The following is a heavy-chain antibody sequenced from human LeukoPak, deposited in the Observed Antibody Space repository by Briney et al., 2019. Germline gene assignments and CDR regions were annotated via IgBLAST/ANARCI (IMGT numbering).Heavy chain of an antibody. Sequence: GGSLRLSCAASGFTFSNYAMSWVRRAPGKGLEWVSGLSGSGGSTYYADSVKGRFTISRDNFKNTLYLQMNNLRAEDTAVYYCAKGGGGDFPFDYWGQGTLVTVSS. D-gene: IGHD2-21*02. J-gene: IGHJ4*02. CDR2: LSGSGGST. V-gene: IGHV3-23*01. CDR3: AKGGGGDFPFDY. CDR1: GFTFSNYA.